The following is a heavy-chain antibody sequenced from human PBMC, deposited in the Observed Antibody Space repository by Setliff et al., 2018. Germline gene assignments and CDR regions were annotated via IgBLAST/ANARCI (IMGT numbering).Heavy chain of an antibody. D-gene: IGHD6-13*01. V-gene: IGHV4-39*01. CDR3: AANPGIAAGGDFDY. Sequence: SETLSLTCTVSGGSISSSSYYWGWIRQPPGKGLEWIGSIYYSGSTYYNPSLKSRVTISVDTSKNQFSLKLSSVTAADTAVYYCAANPGIAAGGDFDYWGQGILVTVSS. CDR1: GGSISSSSYY. J-gene: IGHJ4*02. CDR2: IYYSGST.